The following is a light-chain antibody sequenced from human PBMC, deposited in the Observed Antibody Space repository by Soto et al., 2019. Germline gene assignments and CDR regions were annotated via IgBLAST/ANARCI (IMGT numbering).Light chain of an antibody. CDR1: SSDIGGYNS. J-gene: IGLJ1*01. CDR3: SSYTDNRPYV. V-gene: IGLV2-14*03. Sequence: QSALTQPASVSGCPGQSITVSCMGSSSDIGGYNSVSWHQQHPGKAPKLMIYDVYDRPLGVSNHFSGSKSGHTASLTISGLQREDEADYYCSSYTDNRPYVFGAGTKLPVL. CDR2: DVY.